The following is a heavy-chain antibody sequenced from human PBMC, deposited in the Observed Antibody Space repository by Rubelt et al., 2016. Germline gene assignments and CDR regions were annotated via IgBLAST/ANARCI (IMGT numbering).Heavy chain of an antibody. D-gene: IGHD3-10*01. J-gene: IGHJ4*02. Sequence: APGQGLEWMGWINPNSGGTNYAQKFQGRVTMTRDTSTSTAYMELRSLRSDDTAVYYCVGGEPADYWGQGTLVTVSS. V-gene: IGHV1-2*02. CDR3: VGGEPADY. CDR2: INPNSGGT.